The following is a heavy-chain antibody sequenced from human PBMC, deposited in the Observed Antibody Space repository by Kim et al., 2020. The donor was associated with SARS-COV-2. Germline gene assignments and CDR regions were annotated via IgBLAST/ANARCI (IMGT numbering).Heavy chain of an antibody. J-gene: IGHJ4*02. D-gene: IGHD6-19*01. V-gene: IGHV4-59*01. CDR3: AGIAVAGVQHFDY. Sequence: SETLSLTCTVSGGSISSYYWSWIRQPPGKGLEWIGYIYYSGSTNYNPSLKSRVTISVDTSKNQFSLKLSSVTAADTAVYYCAGIAVAGVQHFDYWGQGTLVTVSS. CDR2: IYYSGST. CDR1: GGSISSYY.